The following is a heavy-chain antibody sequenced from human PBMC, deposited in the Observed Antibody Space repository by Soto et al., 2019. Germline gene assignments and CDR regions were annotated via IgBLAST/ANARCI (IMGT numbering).Heavy chain of an antibody. CDR3: ARAGDILTGYWGYYYYYMDV. CDR1: GGPLSSGGYY. CDR2: IYYSGST. V-gene: IGHV4-31*03. Sequence: PSETLSLTCTVSGGPLSSGGYYWSWIRQHPGKGLEWIGYIYYSGSTYYNPSLKSRVTISVDTSKNQFSLKLSSVTAADTAVYYCARAGDILTGYWGYYYYYMDVWGKGTTVTVSS. D-gene: IGHD3-9*01. J-gene: IGHJ6*03.